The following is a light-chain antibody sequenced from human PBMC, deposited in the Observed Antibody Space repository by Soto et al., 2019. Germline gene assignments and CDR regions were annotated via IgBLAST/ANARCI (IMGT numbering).Light chain of an antibody. CDR3: QQSYSTLN. V-gene: IGKV1-39*01. CDR2: AAS. CDR1: QSISNY. Sequence: DIQMTQSPSSLSASLGDRVTITCRASQSISNYLSWYQQKPGKAPKLLIYAASNLQSGVPSRFSDSGSGTEFTLTISSLQPEDFATYYCQQSYSTLNFGHGTRLEIE. J-gene: IGKJ5*01.